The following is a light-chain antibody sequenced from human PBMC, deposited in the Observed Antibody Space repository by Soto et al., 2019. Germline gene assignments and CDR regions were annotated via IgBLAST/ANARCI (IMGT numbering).Light chain of an antibody. CDR3: QQRSNWPPT. CDR1: QSVSSY. V-gene: IGKV3-11*01. J-gene: IGKJ1*01. Sequence: EIVWTQSPATLSLSPGERATLSCRASQSVSSYLAWYHQKPGQAPRLLIYDASNRATGIPARFSGSWSGTDFTLTISSLEPEDFAVYYCQQRSNWPPTYGQGTKV. CDR2: DAS.